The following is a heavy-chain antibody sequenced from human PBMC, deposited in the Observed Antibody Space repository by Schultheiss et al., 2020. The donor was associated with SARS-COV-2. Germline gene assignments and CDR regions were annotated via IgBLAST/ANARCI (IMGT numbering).Heavy chain of an antibody. CDR2: IYHSGST. CDR1: GGSISSYY. Sequence: SETLSLTCTVSGGSISSYYWGWIRQPPGKGLEWIGSIYHSGSTYYNPSLKSRVTISVDTSKNQFSLKLSSVTAADTAVYYCARAVEYSSPFDYWGQGTLVTVSS. J-gene: IGHJ4*02. D-gene: IGHD6-6*01. V-gene: IGHV4-39*07. CDR3: ARAVEYSSPFDY.